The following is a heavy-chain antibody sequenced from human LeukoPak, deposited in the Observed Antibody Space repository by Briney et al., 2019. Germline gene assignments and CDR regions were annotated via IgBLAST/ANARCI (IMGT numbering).Heavy chain of an antibody. Sequence: ASVKVSCKASGGTFSSYAISWVRQAPGQGLEWMGGIIPIFGTANYAQKFQGRVTITTDESTSTAYMELSSLRSEDTAVYYCAKSGRDSSSWYPYYYYYYMDVWAKGPRSPSP. CDR2: IIPIFGTA. D-gene: IGHD6-13*01. J-gene: IGHJ6*03. CDR3: AKSGRDSSSWYPYYYYYYMDV. V-gene: IGHV1-69*05. CDR1: GGTFSSYA.